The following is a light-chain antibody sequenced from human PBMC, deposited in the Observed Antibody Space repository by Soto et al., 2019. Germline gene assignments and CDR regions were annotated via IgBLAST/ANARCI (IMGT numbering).Light chain of an antibody. CDR1: NTDVGGYNY. CDR3: NSYTSTNTYV. Sequence: QSVLTQPASVSGSPGQSITIACTGTNTDVGGYNYVSWYQQHPMKAPKLIIYEVTKRPSGVSARFSGSKSANTASLTISGLQAEDEADYYCNSYTSTNTYVFGTGTKLTVL. V-gene: IGLV2-14*01. J-gene: IGLJ1*01. CDR2: EVT.